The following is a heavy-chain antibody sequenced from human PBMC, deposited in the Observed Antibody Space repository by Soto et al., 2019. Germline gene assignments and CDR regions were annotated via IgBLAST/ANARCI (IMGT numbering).Heavy chain of an antibody. Sequence: ASETLSLTCTVSGSSISSGGYYWSWIRQHPGKGLEWIGYIYYSGSTYYNPSLKSRVTISVDTSKNQFSLKLSSVTAADTAVYYCARDRWGSYRPRRLAPWGQGTLVTVAS. CDR1: GSSISSGGYY. CDR2: IYYSGST. CDR3: ARDRWGSYRPRRLAP. J-gene: IGHJ5*02. D-gene: IGHD3-16*02. V-gene: IGHV4-31*03.